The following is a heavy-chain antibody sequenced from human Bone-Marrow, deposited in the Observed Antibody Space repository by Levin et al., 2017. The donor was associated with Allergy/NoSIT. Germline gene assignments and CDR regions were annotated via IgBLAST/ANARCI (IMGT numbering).Heavy chain of an antibody. D-gene: IGHD2-2*01. V-gene: IGHV4-59*01. CDR2: IDYSGST. Sequence: SQTLSLTCTVSGGSITTYYWSWIRQPPGKGLEWIGYIDYSGSTNYNPSLRSRVTISEDTSKNQFSLKLTSVTAADTAVYYCARHCSSSNCHVGGGWFDPWGQGTLVTVSS. J-gene: IGHJ5*02. CDR3: ARHCSSSNCHVGGGWFDP. CDR1: GGSITTYY.